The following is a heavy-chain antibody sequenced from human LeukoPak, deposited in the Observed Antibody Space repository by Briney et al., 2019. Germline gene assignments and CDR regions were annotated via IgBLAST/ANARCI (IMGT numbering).Heavy chain of an antibody. CDR3: ARERSGYDHQY. D-gene: IGHD5-12*01. CDR2: ISYDGRGK. CDR1: GLTFSNYG. J-gene: IGHJ4*02. Sequence: GGSLRLSCAASGLTFSNYGMHWVRQAPGKGLEWVTLISYDGRGKYYADSVKGRFTISRDNSENMLYLQMNSLRPEDTAVYYCARERSGYDHQYWGQGTLVTVSS. V-gene: IGHV3-30*03.